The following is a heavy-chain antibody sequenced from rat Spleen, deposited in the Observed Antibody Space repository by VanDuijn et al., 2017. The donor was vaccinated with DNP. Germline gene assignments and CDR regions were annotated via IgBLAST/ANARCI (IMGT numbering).Heavy chain of an antibody. CDR1: TVFY. D-gene: IGHD5-1*01. Sequence: TVFYMHFVRQRPGQGLEWIGRIDPEDDNVKLAKEFKNKATLTAEIFSNTAYLSLSSLTSEDTAMYFCTTLGDYWGQGVMLTVSS. CDR3: TTLGDY. CDR2: IDPEDDNV. J-gene: IGHJ2*01. V-gene: IGHV1-6*01.